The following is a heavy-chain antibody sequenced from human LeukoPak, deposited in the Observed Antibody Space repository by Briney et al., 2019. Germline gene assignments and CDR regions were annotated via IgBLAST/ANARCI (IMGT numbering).Heavy chain of an antibody. CDR2: IKSKTDGGTT. V-gene: IGHV3-15*01. J-gene: IGHJ4*02. Sequence: GGSLRLSCAASGFTFSNAWMSWVRQAPGKGLEWVGRIKSKTDGGTTDYAAPVKGRFTISRDDSKNTLYLQMNSLKTEDTAVYYCTTGLSRSSYYYDSSGYYYAGGYWGQGTLVTVSS. D-gene: IGHD3-22*01. CDR3: TTGLSRSSYYYDSSGYYYAGGY. CDR1: GFTFSNAW.